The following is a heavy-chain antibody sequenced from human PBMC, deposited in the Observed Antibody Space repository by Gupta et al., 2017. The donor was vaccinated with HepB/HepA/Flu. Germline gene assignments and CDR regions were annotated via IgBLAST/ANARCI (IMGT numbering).Heavy chain of an antibody. CDR1: GYTFTGYY. CDR3: ARDRGEWEPYYYMDV. Sequence: QVQLVQSGAEVKKPGGSVKVSCKASGYTFTGYYMHWVRQAPGQGLGWMGWINPNSGGTNYAQNFQGRVTMSRDTSISTAYLELSRLRSDDTAVYYCARDRGEWEPYYYMDVWGKGTTVTVSS. CDR2: INPNSGGT. D-gene: IGHD1-26*01. J-gene: IGHJ6*03. V-gene: IGHV1-2*02.